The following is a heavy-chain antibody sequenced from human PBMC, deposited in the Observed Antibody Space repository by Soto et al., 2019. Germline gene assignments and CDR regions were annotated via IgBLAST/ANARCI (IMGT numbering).Heavy chain of an antibody. D-gene: IGHD5-18*01. CDR1: GYSFTSYW. CDR2: IYPGDSDT. J-gene: IGHJ6*02. Sequence: GESLKISCKGSGYSFTSYWIGWVRQMPGKGLEWMGIIYPGDSDTRYSPSFQGQVTISADKSISTAYLQWSSLKASDTAMYYCARSVPFRGYRYGWYYYGMDVWGQGTTVTVSS. V-gene: IGHV5-51*01. CDR3: ARSVPFRGYRYGWYYYGMDV.